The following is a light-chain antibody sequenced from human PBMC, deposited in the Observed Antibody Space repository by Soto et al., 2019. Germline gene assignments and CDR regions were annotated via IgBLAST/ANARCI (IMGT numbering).Light chain of an antibody. V-gene: IGKV3-20*01. CDR2: AAS. CDR3: QQYGSSPRT. Sequence: EIVLTQSPGTLSLSPGERATLSCRASQSISSSYLAWYQQRPGQAPRLLIYAASRRATGIPDRFSGGGSATDFTLTVSRLEPEDFAVYYCQQYGSSPRTFGQGTKLEIK. J-gene: IGKJ2*01. CDR1: QSISSSY.